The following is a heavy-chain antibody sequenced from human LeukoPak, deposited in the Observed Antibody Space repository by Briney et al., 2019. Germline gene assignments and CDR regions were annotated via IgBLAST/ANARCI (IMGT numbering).Heavy chain of an antibody. Sequence: GGSLRLSCAASGFTFSNYWMSWVRQAPGKGLEWVANIKEDGSEKYYVDSVKGRFTISRDNAKNSLYLQMNSLRAEDTAVYYCARMAGLSWSDPWGQGTLVTVSS. CDR2: IKEDGSEK. CDR3: ARMAGLSWSDP. J-gene: IGHJ5*02. D-gene: IGHD5-24*01. V-gene: IGHV3-7*01. CDR1: GFTFSNYW.